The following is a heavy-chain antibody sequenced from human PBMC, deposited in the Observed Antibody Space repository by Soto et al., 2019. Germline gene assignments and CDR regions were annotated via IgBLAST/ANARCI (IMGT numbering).Heavy chain of an antibody. CDR2: IYYSGST. V-gene: IGHV4-61*01. J-gene: IGHJ4*02. CDR3: ARVGDFWSGYYEYYFDY. CDR1: GGSVSSGSYY. D-gene: IGHD3-3*01. Sequence: SETLSLTCTVSGGSVSSGSYYWSWIRQPPGKGLEWIGYIYYSGSTNYNPSLKSRVTISVDTSKNQFSLKLSSVTAADTAVYYCARVGDFWSGYYEYYFDYWGQGTWSPSPQ.